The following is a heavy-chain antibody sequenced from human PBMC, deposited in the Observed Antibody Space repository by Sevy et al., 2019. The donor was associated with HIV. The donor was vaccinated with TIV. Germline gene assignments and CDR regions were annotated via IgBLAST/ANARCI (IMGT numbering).Heavy chain of an antibody. J-gene: IGHJ4*02. CDR1: GFTISNYG. D-gene: IGHD6-19*01. CDR2: ISYGGTNK. V-gene: IGHV3-30*18. CDR3: AKDASSQWLNYFFDY. Sequence: GGSLRLSCAGSGFTISNYGIHWVRQAPGKGLEWLAAISYGGTNKYYTDSVKGRFTISRDNSKNTLYLQMNSLRAEDTAVYFCAKDASSQWLNYFFDYWGQGTLVTVSS.